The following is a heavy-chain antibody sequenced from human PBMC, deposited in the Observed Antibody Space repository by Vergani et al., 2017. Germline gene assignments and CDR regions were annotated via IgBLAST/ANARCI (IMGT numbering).Heavy chain of an antibody. D-gene: IGHD6-13*01. CDR3: ARESIAAAGDAFDI. Sequence: EVQLVESGGGLVQPGGSLRLSCAASGFTFSSYSMNWVRQAPGKGLEWVSYISSSSSTIYYADSVKGRFTISRDNAKNSLYLQMNNLRAEDTAVYYCARESIAAAGDAFDIWGQGTMVTVSS. J-gene: IGHJ3*02. V-gene: IGHV3-48*04. CDR2: ISSSSSTI. CDR1: GFTFSSYS.